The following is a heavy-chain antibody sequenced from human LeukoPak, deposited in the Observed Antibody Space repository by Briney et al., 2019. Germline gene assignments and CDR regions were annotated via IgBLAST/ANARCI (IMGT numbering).Heavy chain of an antibody. CDR2: IRSRGDGGTT. J-gene: IGHJ4*02. D-gene: IGHD2-15*01. V-gene: IGHV3-15*07. CDR1: GLTLSNVW. CDR3: TQGSGQYFDY. Sequence: GGSLRLPCAVSGLTLSNVWMNWVRQAPGKGLEWVGRIRSRGDGGTTDFAAPVKGRFTISRDDSKNTLYLQMNSLTGEDTAVYYCTQGSGQYFDYWGQGTLVTVSS.